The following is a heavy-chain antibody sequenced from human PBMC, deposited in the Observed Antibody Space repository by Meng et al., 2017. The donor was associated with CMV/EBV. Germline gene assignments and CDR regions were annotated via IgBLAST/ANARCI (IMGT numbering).Heavy chain of an antibody. Sequence: ASVKVSCKASGYTFTGYYMHWVRQAPGQGLEWMGWINPNSGGTNYAQKFQGRVTMTRDTSISTAYMELSRLRSDDTAVYYCASRKWVTVTLYYYYGMDVWGQGTTVTVSS. D-gene: IGHD4-23*01. V-gene: IGHV1-2*02. CDR3: ASRKWVTVTLYYYYGMDV. CDR1: GYTFTGYY. J-gene: IGHJ6*02. CDR2: INPNSGGT.